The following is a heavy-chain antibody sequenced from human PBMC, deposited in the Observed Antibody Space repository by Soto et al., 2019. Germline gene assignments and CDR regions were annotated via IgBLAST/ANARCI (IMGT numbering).Heavy chain of an antibody. D-gene: IGHD6-19*01. CDR3: ASRIAVDALDAFDI. CDR2: MNPNSGNT. CDR1: GYTFTSYD. J-gene: IGHJ3*02. V-gene: IGHV1-8*01. Sequence: ASVKVSCKASGYTFTSYDINWVRQATEQGLEWMGWMNPNSGNTGYAQKFQGRVTMTRNTSISTAYMELSSLRSEDTAVYYCASRIAVDALDAFDIWGQGTMVTVSS.